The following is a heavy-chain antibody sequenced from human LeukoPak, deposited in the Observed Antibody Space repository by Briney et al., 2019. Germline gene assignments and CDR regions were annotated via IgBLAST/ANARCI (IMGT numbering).Heavy chain of an antibody. CDR1: GGTFSSYA. CDR3: AKDQGFGELPYYYFDY. J-gene: IGHJ4*02. V-gene: IGHV1-69*06. Sequence: ASVKVSCKASGGTFSSYAISWVRQAPGQGLEWMGGIIPIFGTANYAQKFQGRVTITADKSTSTAYMELSSLRSEDTAVYYCAKDQGFGELPYYYFDYWGQGTLVTVSS. D-gene: IGHD3-10*01. CDR2: IIPIFGTA.